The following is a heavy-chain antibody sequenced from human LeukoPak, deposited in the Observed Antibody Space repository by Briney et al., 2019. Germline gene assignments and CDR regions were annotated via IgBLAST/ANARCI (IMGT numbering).Heavy chain of an antibody. J-gene: IGHJ4*02. CDR3: ARLRSYYDILTGYTYYFDY. V-gene: IGHV4-34*01. D-gene: IGHD3-9*01. Sequence: PSETLSLTCAVYGGSFSGYYWSWIRQPPGKGLEWIGEINHSGSTNYNPSLKSRVTISVDTSKNQFSLKLSSVTAADTAVYYCARLRSYYDILTGYTYYFDYWGQGTLVTVSS. CDR1: GGSFSGYY. CDR2: INHSGST.